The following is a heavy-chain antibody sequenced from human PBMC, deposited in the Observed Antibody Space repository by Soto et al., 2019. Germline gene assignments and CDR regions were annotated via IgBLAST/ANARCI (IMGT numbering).Heavy chain of an antibody. J-gene: IGHJ6*02. Sequence: GGPLRLSCTASAFTVSSNYMSWVRLAPGKGLEWVSVIYSGGSRYYADSVKGRFTSSRDNSKNTLYLQMNSLRAEDTAVYYCARVAYDSSGYTYYYGMDVWGQGTTVTVSS. CDR2: IYSGGSR. CDR3: ARVAYDSSGYTYYYGMDV. CDR1: AFTVSSNY. D-gene: IGHD3-22*01. V-gene: IGHV3-66*01.